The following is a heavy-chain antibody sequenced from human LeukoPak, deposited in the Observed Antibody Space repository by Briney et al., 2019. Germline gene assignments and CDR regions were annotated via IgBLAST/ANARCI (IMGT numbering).Heavy chain of an antibody. CDR1: GGSISSNSNY. D-gene: IGHD5-18*01. V-gene: IGHV4-39*07. CDR2: LYYSGST. J-gene: IGHJ6*03. Sequence: SETLSLTCTVSGGSISSNSNYWGWIRQPPGKGLEWIGSLYYSGSTYYNSSLKSRVTISVDTSKNQFSLKLTSVTAADTAVYYCARTTEGGYTYGYFYYYYMDVWGKGTTVTISS. CDR3: ARTTEGGYTYGYFYYYYMDV.